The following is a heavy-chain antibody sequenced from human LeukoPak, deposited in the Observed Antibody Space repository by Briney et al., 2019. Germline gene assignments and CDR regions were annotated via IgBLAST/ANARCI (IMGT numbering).Heavy chain of an antibody. Sequence: GGSLRLSCVASGFTFSSYWMHWVGQAPGKGLVWVSRINSDGSSTSYADSVKGRFTISRDNAKNTLYLQMNSLRAEDTAVYYCASHPGGYYYYYGMDVWGQGTTVTVSS. CDR2: INSDGSST. J-gene: IGHJ6*02. CDR3: ASHPGGYYYYYGMDV. V-gene: IGHV3-74*01. CDR1: GFTFSSYW.